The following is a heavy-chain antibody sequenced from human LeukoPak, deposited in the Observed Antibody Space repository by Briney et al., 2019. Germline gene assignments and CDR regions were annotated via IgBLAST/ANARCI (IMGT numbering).Heavy chain of an antibody. V-gene: IGHV4-39*01. Sequence: SETLSLTCTVSGGSIRSSYYYWGWIRQPPGKGLEWIGSIYDSGSTYYNPSLKSRVTISVDTSKNQFSLKLNSVTAADTAVYYCARGPRGSIAAAGTFFDYWGQGTLVTVSS. CDR2: IYDSGST. D-gene: IGHD6-13*01. J-gene: IGHJ4*02. CDR3: ARGPRGSIAAAGTFFDY. CDR1: GGSIRSSYYY.